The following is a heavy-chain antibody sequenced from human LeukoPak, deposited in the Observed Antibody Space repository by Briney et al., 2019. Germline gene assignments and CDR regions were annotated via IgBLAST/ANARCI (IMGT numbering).Heavy chain of an antibody. D-gene: IGHD5-18*01. Sequence: GGSQRLFCSTSGFTFGDHAMRWVRQAPGKGREWVGFIRSRAYRGTTEYAASVRDRFTISRDDSKSIAYLQMNSLKIDDTAVYFCGRGPIELWLHNGIDVWGQGTTVTVSS. CDR1: GFTFGDHA. J-gene: IGHJ6*02. CDR3: GRGPIELWLHNGIDV. CDR2: IRSRAYRGTT. V-gene: IGHV3-49*04.